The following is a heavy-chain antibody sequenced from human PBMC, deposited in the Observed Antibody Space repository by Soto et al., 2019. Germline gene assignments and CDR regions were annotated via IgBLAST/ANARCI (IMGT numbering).Heavy chain of an antibody. Sequence: SETLSLTCNVSGACVSNEMYYWSWIRQPPGKGLEWLGYMGHRGTTTYNPSLKGRLTISIDTAKSQVSLKLTSVTAADTAVYYCAREIKFVESSRWSHFDFWGQGALVTVSS. V-gene: IGHV4-61*01. D-gene: IGHD6-19*01. CDR2: MGHRGTT. CDR1: GACVSNEMYY. J-gene: IGHJ4*02. CDR3: AREIKFVESSRWSHFDF.